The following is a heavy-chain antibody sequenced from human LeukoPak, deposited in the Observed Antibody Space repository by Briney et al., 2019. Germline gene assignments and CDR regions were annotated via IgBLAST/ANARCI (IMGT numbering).Heavy chain of an antibody. CDR3: ARGSVRGEFDP. Sequence: PSETLSLTCTVSGDSISSSSYYWGWFRQPPGKGLEWIGNIYYSGSTYYTPSLKSRVTISIDTTKNQFSLMLSSVTAADTAVYYCARGSVRGEFDPWGQGTLVTVSS. D-gene: IGHD3-10*01. J-gene: IGHJ5*02. V-gene: IGHV4-39*07. CDR2: IYYSGST. CDR1: GDSISSSSYY.